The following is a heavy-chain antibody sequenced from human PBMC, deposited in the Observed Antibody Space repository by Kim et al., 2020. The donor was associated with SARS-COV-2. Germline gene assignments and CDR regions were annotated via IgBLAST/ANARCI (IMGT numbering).Heavy chain of an antibody. CDR1: GYSLSKLS. D-gene: IGHD3-22*01. CDR2: FDAEDGET. Sequence: ASVKVSCKVSGYSLSKLSMHWVRQAPGKGLEWMGGFDAEDGETIFAQDFQGRVTMTEDTSTDTAYMELSSLRSDDTAVYYCVTDRAAKVMIGLFPVYLDLWGGGTRVTLAS. V-gene: IGHV1-24*01. CDR3: VTDRAAKVMIGLFPVYLDL. J-gene: IGHJ4*02.